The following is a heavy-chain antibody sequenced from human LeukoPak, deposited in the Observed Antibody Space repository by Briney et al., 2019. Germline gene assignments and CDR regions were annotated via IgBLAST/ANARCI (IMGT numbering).Heavy chain of an antibody. Sequence: PSQTLSLTCAVSGGSISSGGYSWRWLRQPPGKGLEWIGYIYHSGSTYYNPSLKSRVTISVDRSKNQCSLKLSSVTAADTAVYYWARVAYGYLDYWGQGTLVSVSS. CDR3: ARVAYGYLDY. V-gene: IGHV4-30-2*01. CDR2: IYHSGST. J-gene: IGHJ4*02. D-gene: IGHD3-10*01. CDR1: GGSISSGGYS.